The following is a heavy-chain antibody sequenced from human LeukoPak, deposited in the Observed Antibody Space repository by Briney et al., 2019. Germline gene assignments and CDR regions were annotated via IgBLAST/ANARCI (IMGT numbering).Heavy chain of an antibody. CDR3: AKFPRIAVADY. CDR1: GLTFSSYA. CDR2: ISGSGGST. D-gene: IGHD6-19*01. J-gene: IGHJ4*02. V-gene: IGHV3-23*01. Sequence: GGSLRLSCAASGLTFSSYAMSWVRQAPGKGLEWVSAISGSGGSTYYTDSVKGRFTISRDNSTNTLYLQMNSLRAEDTAVYYCAKFPRIAVADYWGQGTLVTVSS.